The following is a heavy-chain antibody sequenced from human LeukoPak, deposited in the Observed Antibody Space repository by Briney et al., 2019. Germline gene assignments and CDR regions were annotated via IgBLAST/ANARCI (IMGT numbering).Heavy chain of an antibody. V-gene: IGHV3-23*01. CDR1: GFTFNNYA. CDR3: AKAAVGYYDRGGFDY. D-gene: IGHD3-22*01. J-gene: IGHJ4*02. CDR2: ISGSGDNT. Sequence: GGSLRLSCAASGFTFNNYAMSWVRQAPGKGLEWVSAISGSGDNTYYADSVKGRFTISRDNSKNTLYLQMNSLRAEDTAVYYCAKAAVGYYDRGGFDYWGQGTLVTVSS.